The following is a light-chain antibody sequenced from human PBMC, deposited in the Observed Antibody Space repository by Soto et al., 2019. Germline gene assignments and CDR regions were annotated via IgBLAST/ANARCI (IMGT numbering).Light chain of an antibody. CDR1: QSVRSR. J-gene: IGKJ1*01. CDR2: DAS. Sequence: DIPMTQSPSTLSASVGDRVTITCRASQSVRSRLAWYQQRPGKAPQLLIYDASTLESGDPSRFSGSGSGTEFTLTISSLQPDDSATYYCQQYNFVSWTFGQGTKVEIK. CDR3: QQYNFVSWT. V-gene: IGKV1-5*01.